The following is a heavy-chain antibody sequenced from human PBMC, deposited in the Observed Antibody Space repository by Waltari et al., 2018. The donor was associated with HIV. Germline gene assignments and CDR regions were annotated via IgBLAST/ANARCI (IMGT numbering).Heavy chain of an antibody. D-gene: IGHD1-26*01. CDR3: SRLMLGTTSRYFAA. Sequence: QVQLQESGSGLVKPSETLSLVCSVPVGSLKNTAYYCAWIRQPPGKGFEWIGTIYSARNTYYNTPYNASLRSRITISAYTSKNLFSLRLASVTAADTAVYFSSRLMLGTTSRYFAAWGRGTLVTVSS. J-gene: IGHJ2*01. CDR2: IYSARNT. CDR1: VGSLKNTAYY. V-gene: IGHV4-39*02.